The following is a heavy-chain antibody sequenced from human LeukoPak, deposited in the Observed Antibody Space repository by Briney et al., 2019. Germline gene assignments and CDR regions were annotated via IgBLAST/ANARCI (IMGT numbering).Heavy chain of an antibody. D-gene: IGHD3-22*01. CDR1: GFSLTSRTMG. J-gene: IGHJ4*02. CDR2: IDWDGDK. V-gene: IGHV2-70*11. Sequence: VSGPTLLKPTETLTLTCTVSGFSLTSRTMGVTWIRQPPGKALEWLARIDWDGDKYYSTSLKTNLTISKDTSKNQVVLIMTNVDPVDTATYYCARTTYYSESGGYTPGYFDFWGQGTRVTVSS. CDR3: ARTTYYSESGGYTPGYFDF.